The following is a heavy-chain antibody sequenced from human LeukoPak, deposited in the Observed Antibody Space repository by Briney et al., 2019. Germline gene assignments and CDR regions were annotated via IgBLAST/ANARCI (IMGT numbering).Heavy chain of an antibody. J-gene: IGHJ6*03. Sequence: GGSLRLSCVASGFTFSATWMTWARQAPGKGLQWVANIKEDGSDKYYVDSVKGRFTISRDNAKNSVYLQMNSLRAEDTAVYYCARSGIKMVRGVIIKSPYHMDVWGKGTTVTVSS. D-gene: IGHD3-10*01. V-gene: IGHV3-7*01. CDR1: GFTFSATW. CDR3: ARSGIKMVRGVIIKSPYHMDV. CDR2: IKEDGSDK.